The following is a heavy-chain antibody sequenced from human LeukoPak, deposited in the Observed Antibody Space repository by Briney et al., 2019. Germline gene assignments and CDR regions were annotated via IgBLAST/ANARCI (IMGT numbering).Heavy chain of an antibody. CDR2: ISGSGGST. J-gene: IGHJ2*01. V-gene: IGHV3-23*01. CDR3: AKDGGYYYDSSGYYYEPDWYFDL. CDR1: GFTFSSYA. Sequence: GGSLRLSCAASGFTFSSYAMSWVRQAPGKGLEWVSAISGSGGSTYYADSVKGRFTISRDNSKNTLYLQMNSLRAEDTAVYYCAKDGGYYYDSSGYYYEPDWYFDLWGRGTLVTVSS. D-gene: IGHD3-22*01.